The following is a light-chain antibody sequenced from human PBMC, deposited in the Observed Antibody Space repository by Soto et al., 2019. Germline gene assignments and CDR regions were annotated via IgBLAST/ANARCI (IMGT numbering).Light chain of an antibody. CDR2: DTF. Sequence: EIVLTQSPGTVSLSPGERATLSCRASQSVRDNYLAWYQQKPGQAPSLLIFDTFRRATGIPDRFTGSGSGTDFALTISRVEPQVIAVYFCQQYGSSPGTFGQRTKVDIK. CDR3: QQYGSSPGT. V-gene: IGKV3-20*01. CDR1: QSVRDNY. J-gene: IGKJ1*01.